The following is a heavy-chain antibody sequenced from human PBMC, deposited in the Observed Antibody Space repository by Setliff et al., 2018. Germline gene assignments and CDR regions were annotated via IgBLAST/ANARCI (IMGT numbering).Heavy chain of an antibody. CDR3: ARSQWDGLWFKELLTN. Sequence: ASVKVSCKASGYIFAGYYMHWVRQTPGQGLEWMGWISVYTGHTKSAQKFQGRVTMTTDTSTSTAYMEFRSLTSDDTAVYYCARSQWDGLWFKELLTNWGQGTLVTVSS. V-gene: IGHV1-18*04. J-gene: IGHJ4*02. CDR2: ISVYTGHT. CDR1: GYIFAGYY. D-gene: IGHD3-10*01.